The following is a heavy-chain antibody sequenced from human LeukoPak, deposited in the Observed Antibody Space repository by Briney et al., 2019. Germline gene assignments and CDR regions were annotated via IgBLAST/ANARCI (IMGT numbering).Heavy chain of an antibody. CDR1: GGSFSGYY. Sequence: SGTLCLNCAVYGGSFSGYYWSWIRQPPGKGLEWIGEINHSGSTNYNPSLKSRVTISVDTSKNQFSLKLSSVTAADTAVYYCARGRGSGSKELDYWGQGTLVTVSS. V-gene: IGHV4-34*01. J-gene: IGHJ4*02. CDR3: ARGRGSGSKELDY. CDR2: INHSGST. D-gene: IGHD3-10*01.